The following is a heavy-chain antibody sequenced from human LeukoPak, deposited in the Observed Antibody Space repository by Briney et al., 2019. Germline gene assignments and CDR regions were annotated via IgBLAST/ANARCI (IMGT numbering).Heavy chain of an antibody. CDR3: ARDTRENYYDSSGYYRAPGYFDY. V-gene: IGHV3-21*01. Sequence: GGSLRLPCAASGFTFSSYSMNWVRQAPGKGLEWVSSISSSSSYIYYADSVKGRFTISRDNAKNSLYLQMNSLRAEDTAVYYCARDTRENYYDSSGYYRAPGYFDYWGQGTLVTVSS. J-gene: IGHJ4*02. CDR2: ISSSSSYI. CDR1: GFTFSSYS. D-gene: IGHD3-22*01.